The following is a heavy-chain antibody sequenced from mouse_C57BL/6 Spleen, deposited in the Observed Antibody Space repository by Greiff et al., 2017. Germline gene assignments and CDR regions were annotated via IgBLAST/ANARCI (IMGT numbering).Heavy chain of an antibody. V-gene: IGHV1-52*01. CDR3: ARSPPSYYYFDY. Sequence: VQLQQPGAELVRPGSSVKLSCKASGYTFTSYWMHWVKQRPIQGLEWIGNIDPSDSETHYNQKFKDKATLTVDKSSSTAYMQLSSLTSEDSAVYYCARSPPSYYYFDYWGQGTTLTVSS. D-gene: IGHD1-1*01. CDR1: GYTFTSYW. CDR2: IDPSDSET. J-gene: IGHJ2*01.